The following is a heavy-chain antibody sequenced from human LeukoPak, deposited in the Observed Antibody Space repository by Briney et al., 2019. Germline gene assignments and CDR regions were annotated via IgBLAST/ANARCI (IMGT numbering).Heavy chain of an antibody. V-gene: IGHV3-64*01. J-gene: IGHJ6*03. CDR2: ISSNGGST. CDR1: GFTFSSYA. Sequence: PGGSLRLSCAASGFTFSSYAMHWVRQAPGKGLEYVSAISSNGGSTYYANSVKGRFTISRDNSKNTLYLQMGSLRAEDMAVYYCARDSSPSDRLLTHYYYYYMDVWGKGTTVTVSS. D-gene: IGHD3-22*01. CDR3: ARDSSPSDRLLTHYYYYYMDV.